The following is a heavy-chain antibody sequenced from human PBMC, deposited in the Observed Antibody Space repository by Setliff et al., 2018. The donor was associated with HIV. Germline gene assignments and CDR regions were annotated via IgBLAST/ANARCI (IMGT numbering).Heavy chain of an antibody. Sequence: SETLSLTCTVSGGSISRYYWSWIRQPPGKGLEWIGYIYYSGSTNYNPSLKSRVTISVDTSKNQFSLKLTSVTAADTAVYYCARGPSLQTTLFDYWGQGTLVTRLL. V-gene: IGHV4-59*01. CDR1: GGSISRYY. CDR2: IYYSGST. CDR3: ARGPSLQTTLFDY. J-gene: IGHJ4*02.